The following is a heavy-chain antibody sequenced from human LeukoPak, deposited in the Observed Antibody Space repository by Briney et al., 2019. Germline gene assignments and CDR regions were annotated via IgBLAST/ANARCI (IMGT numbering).Heavy chain of an antibody. D-gene: IGHD2-2*02. CDR2: ILYSGTT. CDR1: GDSISSGGYF. Sequence: SETLSLTCTVSGDSISSGGYFWSWIRQHPGKGLEWIGFILYSGTTYYNPSLKNRVTLSVDTAKNQFSLKVNSVTAADTAVYYCARGRLYCSSTSCYMMSFYYYYYGMDVWGQGTTVTVSS. V-gene: IGHV4-31*03. CDR3: ARGRLYCSSTSCYMMSFYYYYYGMDV. J-gene: IGHJ6*02.